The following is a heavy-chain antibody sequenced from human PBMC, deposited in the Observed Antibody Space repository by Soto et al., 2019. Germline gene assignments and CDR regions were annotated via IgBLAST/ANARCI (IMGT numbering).Heavy chain of an antibody. J-gene: IGHJ4*02. Sequence: QVQLVQSGAEVKKPGASVKVSCKASGYTFTSYDINWVRQATGQGLEWMGWMNPNSGNTGYAQKFKGIVTMTRNTSISTAYMELSSLRPEYTAVYYCEREFLVVANWGQGTLVTVSS. CDR2: MNPNSGNT. V-gene: IGHV1-8*01. D-gene: IGHD2-15*01. CDR3: EREFLVVAN. CDR1: GYTFTSYD.